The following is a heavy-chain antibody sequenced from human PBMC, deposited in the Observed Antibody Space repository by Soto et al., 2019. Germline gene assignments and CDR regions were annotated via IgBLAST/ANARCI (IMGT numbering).Heavy chain of an antibody. CDR3: ARVETAMTYDF. V-gene: IGHV3-30*04. D-gene: IGHD1-1*01. J-gene: IGHJ4*02. CDR2: ISNDGRRK. CDR1: GFSLSTNT. Sequence: GGSLRLSCAASGFSLSTNTMHWVRQVPGKGLEWVASISNDGRRKYYADFVKGRFTISRDTANNILYLEMNSLRAEDTSLYYCARVETAMTYDFWGQGTQVTVYS.